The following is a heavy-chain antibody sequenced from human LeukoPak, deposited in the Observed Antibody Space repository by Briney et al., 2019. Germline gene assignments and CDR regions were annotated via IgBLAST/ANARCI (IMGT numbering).Heavy chain of an antibody. V-gene: IGHV3-49*04. D-gene: IGHD5-18*01. J-gene: IGHJ6*02. CDR3: TRGPIQVWLYYGMDV. Sequence: GGSLRLSCTASGFTFGDHAMSWVRQAPGKGLEWVGFIRSKAYGGTTEYAASVKGRFIISRDDSKSIAYLQMNSPKTEDTAVYYCTRGPIQVWLYYGMDVWGQGTTVIVSS. CDR2: IRSKAYGGTT. CDR1: GFTFGDHA.